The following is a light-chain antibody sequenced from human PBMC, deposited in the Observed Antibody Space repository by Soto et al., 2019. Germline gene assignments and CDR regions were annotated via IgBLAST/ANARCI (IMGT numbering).Light chain of an antibody. J-gene: IGLJ3*02. CDR3: QPCARGLKGL. CDR2: GNS. Sequence: QSVLTQPPSVSGAPGQRVTISCTGSSSNIGAGYDVHWYQQLPGTAPKLLISGNSSRPSGVPDRLSGSKSGTSASLAITGLQAADEADYYCQPCARGLKGLFGGGTKLAVL. V-gene: IGLV1-40*01. CDR1: SSNIGAGYD.